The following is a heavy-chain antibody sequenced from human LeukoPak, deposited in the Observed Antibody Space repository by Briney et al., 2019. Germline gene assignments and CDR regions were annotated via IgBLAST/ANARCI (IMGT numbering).Heavy chain of an antibody. CDR3: ARDPYGDYGDCFDY. V-gene: IGHV3-7*01. D-gene: IGHD4-17*01. J-gene: IGHJ4*02. CDR1: GFTFSTYW. Sequence: PGGSLRLSCAASGFTFSTYWMSWVRQAPGKGLEWVANIKHDGSEKYYVDSVKGRFTISRDNAKKSLRLQMNSLRAEDTAVYYCARDPYGDYGDCFDYWGQGTLVIVSS. CDR2: IKHDGSEK.